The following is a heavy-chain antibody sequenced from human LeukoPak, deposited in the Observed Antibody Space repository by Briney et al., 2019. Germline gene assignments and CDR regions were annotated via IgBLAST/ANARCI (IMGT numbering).Heavy chain of an antibody. Sequence: SETLSLTCAVYGGSFSGYYWSWIRQPPGKGLEWIGEINHSGSTNYNPSLKSRVTISVDTSKNQFSLKLSSVTAADTAVYYCARAPVVGPSYFDYWGQGTLVTVSS. V-gene: IGHV4-34*01. CDR1: GGSFSGYY. CDR2: INHSGST. CDR3: ARAPVVGPSYFDY. J-gene: IGHJ4*02. D-gene: IGHD4-23*01.